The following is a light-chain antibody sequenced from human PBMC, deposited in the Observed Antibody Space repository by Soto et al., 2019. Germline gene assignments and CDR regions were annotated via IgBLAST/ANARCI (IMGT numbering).Light chain of an antibody. CDR3: QQSNSFPRT. J-gene: IGKJ1*01. CDR2: TAS. V-gene: IGKV1D-12*01. CDR1: QGISHC. Sequence: DIQMTQSPSSVSASVGDRVTITCRASQGISHCLAWYQQKPGEVPKLLIHTASSLQSGVPSRFSGSGSGTDFTLTIRSLQPEDFATYYCQQSNSFPRTFGQGTKVDIK.